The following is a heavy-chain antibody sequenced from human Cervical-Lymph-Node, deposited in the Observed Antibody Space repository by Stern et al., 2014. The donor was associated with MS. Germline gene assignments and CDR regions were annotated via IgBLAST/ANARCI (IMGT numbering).Heavy chain of an antibody. CDR1: GFTFSNAW. CDR2: IKSKTDGGTT. V-gene: IGHV3-15*01. Sequence: EDQLVESGGGLVKPGGSLRLSCEASGFTFSNAWMSWVRPAPGTGLEGVGRIKSKTDGGTTDYAAPVKGRFTISRDDSKNTLYLQMNSLKTEDTAVYYCTALNDSRPAFDIWGQGTMVTVSS. CDR3: TALNDSRPAFDI. D-gene: IGHD2-15*01. J-gene: IGHJ3*02.